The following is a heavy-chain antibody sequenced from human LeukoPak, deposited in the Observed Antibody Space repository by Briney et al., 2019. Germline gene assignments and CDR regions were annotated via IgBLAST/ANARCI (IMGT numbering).Heavy chain of an antibody. CDR3: AGYGDYEGYFDY. D-gene: IGHD4-17*01. Sequence: SETLSLTCAVYGGSFSGYYWSWIRQPPGKGLEWIGEINHSGSTNYNPSLKSRVTISVDTSKNQFSLKLSSVTAADTAVYYRAGYGDYEGYFDYWGQGTLVTVSS. CDR1: GGSFSGYY. J-gene: IGHJ4*02. CDR2: INHSGST. V-gene: IGHV4-34*01.